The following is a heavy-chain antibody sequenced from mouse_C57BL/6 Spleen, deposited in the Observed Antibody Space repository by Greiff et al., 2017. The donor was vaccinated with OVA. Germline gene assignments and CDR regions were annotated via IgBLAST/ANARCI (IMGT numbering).Heavy chain of an antibody. CDR3: TRKGGNPYWYFDV. CDR2: IDPESGGT. V-gene: IGHV1-15*01. CDR1: GYTFTDYE. D-gene: IGHD2-1*01. J-gene: IGHJ1*03. Sequence: QVQLKESGAELVRPGASVTLSCKASGYTFTDYEMHWVKQTPVQGLEWIGAIDPESGGTAYHQKFKGKAILTADKSSRTAYMELRSLTSEDSAVYYCTRKGGNPYWYFDVWGTGTTVTVSS.